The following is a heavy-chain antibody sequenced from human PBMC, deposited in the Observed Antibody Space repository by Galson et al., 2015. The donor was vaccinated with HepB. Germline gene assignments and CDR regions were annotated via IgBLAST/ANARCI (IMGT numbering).Heavy chain of an antibody. CDR2: FSSTTSYI. V-gene: IGHV3-21*01. J-gene: IGHJ4*02. Sequence: SLRLSCAASGFTFSGYSMNWVRQAPGKGLEWVSSFSSTTSYIYYADSVRGRFTISRDNTKNSLFLQMNSLRAEDTAVYFCARDFGGWTYFDYWGQGTLVTVSS. CDR3: ARDFGGWTYFDY. CDR1: GFTFSGYS. D-gene: IGHD6-19*01.